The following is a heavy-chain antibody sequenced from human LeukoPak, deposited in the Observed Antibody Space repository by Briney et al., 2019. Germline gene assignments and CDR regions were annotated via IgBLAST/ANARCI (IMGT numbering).Heavy chain of an antibody. V-gene: IGHV3-53*01. Sequence: GGSLRLSCAASGFTVSSNYMSWVRQAPGKGLEWVSVIYSGGSTYYADSVKGRFTISRDNSKNTLYLQMNSLRAEDTAVYYCARDQRWLGFDYWGQGTLVTVSS. CDR3: ARDQRWLGFDY. CDR2: IYSGGST. J-gene: IGHJ4*02. D-gene: IGHD6-19*01. CDR1: GFTVSSNY.